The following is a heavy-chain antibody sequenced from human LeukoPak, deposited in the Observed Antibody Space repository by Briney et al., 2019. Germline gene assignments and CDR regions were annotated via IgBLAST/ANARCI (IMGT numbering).Heavy chain of an antibody. J-gene: IGHJ4*02. CDR2: LSGSGVNT. CDR3: AKGPSPVLGGGSYFDY. D-gene: IGHD3-16*01. V-gene: IGHV3-23*01. CDR1: GFTFSSYA. Sequence: PGGSLRLSCAASGFTFSSYAMSWVRQAPGKGLEWVSVLSGSGVNTYHADSVKGRFTLSRDNSKNTLYLQMNSLRAEDTAVYYCAKGPSPVLGGGSYFDYWGQGTLVTVSS.